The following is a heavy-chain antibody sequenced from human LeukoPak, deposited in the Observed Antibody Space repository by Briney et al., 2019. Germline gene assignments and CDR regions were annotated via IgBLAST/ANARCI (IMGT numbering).Heavy chain of an antibody. Sequence: SETLSLTCTVSGYSISSGYYWGWIRQPPGKGLEWIGSIYHSGSTYYNPSLKSRVTISVDTSKNQFSLKLSSVTAADTAVYYCARDVGAAAGTDWGQGTLVTVSS. D-gene: IGHD6-13*01. CDR2: IYHSGST. J-gene: IGHJ4*02. V-gene: IGHV4-38-2*02. CDR3: ARDVGAAAGTD. CDR1: GYSISSGYY.